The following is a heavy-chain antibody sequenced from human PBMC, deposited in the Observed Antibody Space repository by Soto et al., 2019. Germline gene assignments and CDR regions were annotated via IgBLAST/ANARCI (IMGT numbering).Heavy chain of an antibody. V-gene: IGHV1-69*01. CDR1: GGTFSSYA. J-gene: IGHJ6*01. CDR3: ARSQGSSTSLEIYYYYYCGMDV. D-gene: IGHD2-2*01. Sequence: QVQLVQSGAEVKKPGSSVKVSCKASGGTFSSYAISWVRQAPGQGLEWMGGIIPISDTTNYAQKFQGRVTITLDESTSTAYMELSSLRSEDTAVYYCARSQGSSTSLEIYYYYYCGMDVWGQGSTVTVSS. CDR2: IIPISDTT.